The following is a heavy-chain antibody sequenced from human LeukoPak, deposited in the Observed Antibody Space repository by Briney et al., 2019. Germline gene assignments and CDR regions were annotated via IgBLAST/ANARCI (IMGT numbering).Heavy chain of an antibody. CDR1: GFTFSSYG. CDR3: ARDSYRSGYWYYYYYGMDV. D-gene: IGHD3-3*01. V-gene: IGHV3-53*01. J-gene: IGHJ6*02. CDR2: IYSGGST. Sequence: GRSLRLSCAASGFTFSSYGMHWVRQAPGKGLEWVSVIYSGGSTYYADSVKGRFTISRDNSKNTLYLQMNSLRAEDTAVYYCARDSYRSGYWYYYYYGMDVWGQGTTVTVSS.